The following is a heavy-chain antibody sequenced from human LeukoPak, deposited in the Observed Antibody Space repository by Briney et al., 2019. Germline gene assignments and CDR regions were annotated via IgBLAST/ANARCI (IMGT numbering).Heavy chain of an antibody. CDR3: AELGITMNGGV. D-gene: IGHD3-10*02. CDR2: IRPDGSEK. V-gene: IGHV3-7*01. CDR1: GFTFSSSC. J-gene: IGHJ6*04. Sequence: PGGSLRLSCAASGFTFSSSCMSWVRRAPAKGLEWVGNIRPDGSEKQYVDSVKGRFTISRDNAKNSLYLQMNSLRAEDTAVYYCAELGITMNGGVWGKGTTVTISS.